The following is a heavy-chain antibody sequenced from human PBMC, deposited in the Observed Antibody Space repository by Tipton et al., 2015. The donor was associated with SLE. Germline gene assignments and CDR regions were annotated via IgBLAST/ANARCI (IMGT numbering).Heavy chain of an antibody. Sequence: TLSLTCTVSGGSISSYYWSWIRQPPGKGLEWIGYIYYSGSTNYNPSLKSRVTISVDTSKNQFSRKLSSVTAADTAVYYCARALGYMDVWGKGTTVTVSS. D-gene: IGHD3-16*01. J-gene: IGHJ6*03. V-gene: IGHV4-59*01. CDR3: ARALGYMDV. CDR1: GGSISSYY. CDR2: IYYSGST.